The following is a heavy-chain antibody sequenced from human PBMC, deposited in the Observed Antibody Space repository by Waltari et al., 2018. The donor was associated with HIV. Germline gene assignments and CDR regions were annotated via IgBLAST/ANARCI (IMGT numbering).Heavy chain of an antibody. CDR3: AKGGASFGFDP. Sequence: EVKLLESGGDLVQPGGSLRLSCVASGFTFNNYAMSWVRQAPGKGLEWVSGITDTGIRTHYADSVKGRFTISRDNSKNTLNLQMNGLRAEDTAVYYCAKGGASFGFDPWGQGTLVTVSS. J-gene: IGHJ5*02. CDR2: ITDTGIRT. D-gene: IGHD1-26*01. CDR1: GFTFNNYA. V-gene: IGHV3-23*01.